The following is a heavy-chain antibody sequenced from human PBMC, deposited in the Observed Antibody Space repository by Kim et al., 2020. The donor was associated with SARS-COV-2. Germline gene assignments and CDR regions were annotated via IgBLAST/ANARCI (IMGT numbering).Heavy chain of an antibody. Sequence: SETLSLTCTVSGASISSSGYYWGWVRQPPGKGLEWIGSIYYSGSTYYNPSLKSRVTISVDTSKNQFSLKLSSVTAADTAVYHCARDGFYYDSSGLDYWGQGTLVTVSS. D-gene: IGHD3-22*01. CDR2: IYYSGST. J-gene: IGHJ4*02. CDR3: ARDGFYYDSSGLDY. V-gene: IGHV4-39*07. CDR1: GASISSSGYY.